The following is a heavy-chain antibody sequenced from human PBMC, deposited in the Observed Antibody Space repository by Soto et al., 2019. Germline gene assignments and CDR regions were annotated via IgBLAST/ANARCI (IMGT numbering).Heavy chain of an antibody. V-gene: IGHV3-33*01. CDR1: GFTFSTYG. CDR3: AREGSFIAAASNDPFDI. D-gene: IGHD6-13*01. Sequence: GGSLRLSCAASGFTFSTYGMHWVRQAPGKXLEWVAVIWYDGSNKYYGDSVKGRFTISRDNSKNTLYLQMNSLRAEDTAVYYCAREGSFIAAASNDPFDIWGQGTMVTVSS. CDR2: IWYDGSNK. J-gene: IGHJ3*02.